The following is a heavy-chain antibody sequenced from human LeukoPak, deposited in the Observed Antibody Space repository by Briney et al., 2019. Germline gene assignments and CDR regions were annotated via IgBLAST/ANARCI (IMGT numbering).Heavy chain of an antibody. CDR3: ARDLMSIAARLNPEAGDYYYYMDV. CDR1: GGTFSSYA. V-gene: IGHV1-69*05. Sequence: SVKVSCKASGGTFSSYAISWVRQAPGQGLEWMGGIIPIFGTANYAQKFQGRVTITTDESTSTAYMELSSLRSEDTAVYYCARDLMSIAARLNPEAGDYYYYMDVWGKGTTVTVSS. CDR2: IIPIFGTA. D-gene: IGHD6-6*01. J-gene: IGHJ6*03.